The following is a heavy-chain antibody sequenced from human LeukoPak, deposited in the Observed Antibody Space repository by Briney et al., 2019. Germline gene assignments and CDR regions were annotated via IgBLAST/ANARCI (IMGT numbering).Heavy chain of an antibody. D-gene: IGHD3-22*01. J-gene: IGHJ4*02. CDR3: ARSGSDSSGYYPLSYYFDY. V-gene: IGHV1-69*10. Sequence: ASVKVSCKASGGTFSSYAISWVRQAPGQGLEWMGGIIPILGTAKYAQKFQVRVTITADKSTSTAYMELSSLRSEDTAVYYCARSGSDSSGYYPLSYYFDYWGQGTLVTVSS. CDR2: IIPILGTA. CDR1: GGTFSSYA.